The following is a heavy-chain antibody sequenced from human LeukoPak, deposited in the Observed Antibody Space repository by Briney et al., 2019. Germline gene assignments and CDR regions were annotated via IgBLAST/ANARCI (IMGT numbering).Heavy chain of an antibody. D-gene: IGHD2-2*01. CDR3: ARDRCSSTSCYFFDS. Sequence: GGSLRLSCAATGFTFMSYGMHWVRQAPGKGLEWVAFIRYDGSNEYYADSVKGRFTISRDNSKNTLYVQMNSLSDEDTAVYYCARDRCSSTSCYFFDSWGQGTLVTVSS. CDR2: IRYDGSNE. V-gene: IGHV3-30*02. J-gene: IGHJ4*02. CDR1: GFTFMSYG.